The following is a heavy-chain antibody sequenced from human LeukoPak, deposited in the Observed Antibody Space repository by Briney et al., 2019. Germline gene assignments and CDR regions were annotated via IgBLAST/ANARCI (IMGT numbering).Heavy chain of an antibody. V-gene: IGHV4-34*01. CDR2: INHSGST. CDR3: ARGPPRQKWLRFPIGEYWFDP. CDR1: GGSFSGYY. Sequence: SETLSLTCAVYGGSFSGYYWSWIRQPPGKGLEWIGEINHSGSTNYNPSLKSRVTISVDTSKNQFSLKLSSVTAADTAVYYCARGPPRQKWLRFPIGEYWFDPWGQGTLVTVSS. D-gene: IGHD5-12*01. J-gene: IGHJ5*02.